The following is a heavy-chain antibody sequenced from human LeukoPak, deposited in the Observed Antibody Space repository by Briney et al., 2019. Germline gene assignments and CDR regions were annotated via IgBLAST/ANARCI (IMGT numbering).Heavy chain of an antibody. V-gene: IGHV3-23*01. D-gene: IGHD2-15*01. CDR3: AQRSSGNY. J-gene: IGHJ4*02. CDR2: ISGSGSST. CDR1: GFTFSDYY. Sequence: GGSLRLSCAATGFTFSDYYMSWVRQAPGKGLEWVSGISGSGSSTYYADSVKGRFTISRDNSKNTLYLQMNSLRAEDTAVYYCAQRSSGNYWGQGTLVTVSS.